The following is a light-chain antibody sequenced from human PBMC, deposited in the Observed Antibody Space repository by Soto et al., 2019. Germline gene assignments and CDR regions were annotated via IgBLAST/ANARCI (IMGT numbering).Light chain of an antibody. CDR1: SSDVGGYNS. CDR2: DVT. J-gene: IGLJ1*01. CDR3: SSYRTGGSYV. Sequence: QSVLTQPASVSGSPGLSIAISCTGTSSDVGGYNSVSWYQQHPGKAPKLVIYDVTSRPSGVSNRFSGSESGNTASLTISGLQAEDEGDYYCSSYRTGGSYVFGTGTKVTVL. V-gene: IGLV2-14*01.